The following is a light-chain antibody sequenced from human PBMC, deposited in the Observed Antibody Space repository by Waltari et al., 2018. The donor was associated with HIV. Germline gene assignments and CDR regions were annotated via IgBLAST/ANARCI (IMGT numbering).Light chain of an antibody. CDR1: SNNVGNEG. V-gene: IGLV10-54*04. Sequence: QAGLTQPPSVSKGLRQTATLTCTGNSNNVGNEGAAWLQQHQGHPPKLLSYRNNNRPSGISERFSASRSGNTASLTITGLQPEDEADYYCSAWDRSLIAVIFGGGTKLTV. J-gene: IGLJ2*01. CDR2: RNN. CDR3: SAWDRSLIAVI.